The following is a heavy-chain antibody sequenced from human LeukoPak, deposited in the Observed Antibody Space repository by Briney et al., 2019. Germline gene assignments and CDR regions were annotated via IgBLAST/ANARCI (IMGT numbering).Heavy chain of an antibody. V-gene: IGHV3-13*04. CDR1: GFAFSSYD. CDR3: ARDAGRYFDWLGY. D-gene: IGHD3-9*01. J-gene: IGHJ4*02. CDR2: SGTAGDT. Sequence: GGSLRLSCAASGFAFSSYDMHWVHQATGKGLEWVSASGTAGDTYYPGSVKGRFTISRENAKNSLYLQMNSLRAEDTAVYYCARDAGRYFDWLGYWGQGTLVTVSS.